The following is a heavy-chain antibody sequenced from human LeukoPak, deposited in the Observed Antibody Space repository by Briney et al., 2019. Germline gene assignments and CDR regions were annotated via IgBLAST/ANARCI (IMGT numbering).Heavy chain of an antibody. V-gene: IGHV3-30*04. CDR2: ISYDGSNK. CDR3: ASSRGYSDYDSDY. D-gene: IGHD5-12*01. Sequence: GRSLRLSCAASGFTFSGYAMHWVRLAPGKGLEWVALISYDGSNKYYADSVKGRFTISRDNSNNTLYLQMNSLRPDDTAVYYCASSRGYSDYDSDYWGQGTLVTVSS. J-gene: IGHJ4*02. CDR1: GFTFSGYA.